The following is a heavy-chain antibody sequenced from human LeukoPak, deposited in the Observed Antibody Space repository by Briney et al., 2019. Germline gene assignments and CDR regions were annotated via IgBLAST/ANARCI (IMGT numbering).Heavy chain of an antibody. J-gene: IGHJ4*02. Sequence: GGSLRFSCAASGFTFSSYAMHWVRQAPGKGLEWVAVISYDGSNKYYADSVKGRFTISRDNSKNTLYLQMNSLRAEDTAVYYCARGYSSSWYDGGFDYWGQGTLVTVSS. V-gene: IGHV3-30-3*01. CDR3: ARGYSSSWYDGGFDY. D-gene: IGHD6-13*01. CDR2: ISYDGSNK. CDR1: GFTFSSYA.